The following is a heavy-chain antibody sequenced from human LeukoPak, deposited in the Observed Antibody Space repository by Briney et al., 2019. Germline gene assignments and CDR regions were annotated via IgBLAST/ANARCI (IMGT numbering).Heavy chain of an antibody. CDR3: ARAHPHFDY. CDR2: IYYSGST. Sequence: SETLSLTCTVSGGSISSYYWSWIRQPPGKGLEWIGYIYYSGSTNYNPSLKSRVTIPVDTSKNQFSPKLSSVTAADTAVYYCARAHPHFDYWGQGTLVTVSS. J-gene: IGHJ4*02. CDR1: GGSISSYY. V-gene: IGHV4-59*01.